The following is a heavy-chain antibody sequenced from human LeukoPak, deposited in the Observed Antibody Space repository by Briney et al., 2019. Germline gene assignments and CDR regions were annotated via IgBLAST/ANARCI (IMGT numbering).Heavy chain of an antibody. D-gene: IGHD2-2*01. Sequence: GESLKISCKGSGYSFTSYWIGWVRQMPGKGLEWMGIIYPGDSDTRYSPSFQGLVTISADKSISTAYLQWSSLKASDTAMYYCARVEDIVVVPAAYSDNWFDPWGQGTLVTVSS. CDR2: IYPGDSDT. J-gene: IGHJ5*02. CDR3: ARVEDIVVVPAAYSDNWFDP. CDR1: GYSFTSYW. V-gene: IGHV5-51*01.